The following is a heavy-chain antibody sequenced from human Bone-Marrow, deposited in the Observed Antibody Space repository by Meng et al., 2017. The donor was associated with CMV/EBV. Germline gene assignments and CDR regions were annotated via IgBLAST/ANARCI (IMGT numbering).Heavy chain of an antibody. Sequence: ESLKISCTVSGGSISSSSYYWGWIRQPPGKWLEWIGSIYYSGSTYYNPSLKSRVTISVDTSKNQFSLKLSSVTAADTAVYYCARVGYCSGGSCYQPFDYWGQGTLVTVSS. D-gene: IGHD2-15*01. J-gene: IGHJ4*02. V-gene: IGHV4-39*07. CDR1: GGSISSSSYY. CDR2: IYYSGST. CDR3: ARVGYCSGGSCYQPFDY.